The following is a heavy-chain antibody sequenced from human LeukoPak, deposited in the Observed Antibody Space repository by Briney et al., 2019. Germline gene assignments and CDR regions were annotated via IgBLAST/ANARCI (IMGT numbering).Heavy chain of an antibody. CDR3: ARREYSSSSAYYYGMDV. CDR1: GGSISSGDYY. V-gene: IGHV4-39*07. CDR2: INHSGST. J-gene: IGHJ6*02. Sequence: SETLSLTCTVSGGSISSGDYYWSWIRQPPGKGLEWIGEINHSGSTNYNPSLKSRVTISVDTSKNQFSLKLSSVTAADTAVYYCARREYSSSSAYYYGMDVWGQGTTVTVSS. D-gene: IGHD6-6*01.